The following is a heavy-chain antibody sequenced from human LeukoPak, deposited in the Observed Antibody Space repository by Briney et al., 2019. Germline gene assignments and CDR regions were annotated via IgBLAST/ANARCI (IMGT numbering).Heavy chain of an antibody. J-gene: IGHJ4*02. Sequence: GGSLRLSCAASGFSFSSYAMSWVRQAPGKGLEWVSAISGSGGSTCYADSVKGRFTISRDNSKNTLYLQMNSLRAEDTAVYYCAKDQVTRDYAYFDYWGQGTLVTVSS. CDR3: AKDQVTRDYAYFDY. CDR2: ISGSGGST. D-gene: IGHD4-17*01. V-gene: IGHV3-23*01. CDR1: GFSFSSYA.